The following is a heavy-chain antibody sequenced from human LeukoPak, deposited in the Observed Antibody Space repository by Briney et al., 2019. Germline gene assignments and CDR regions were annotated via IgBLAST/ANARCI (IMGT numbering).Heavy chain of an antibody. D-gene: IGHD2-2*01. CDR1: GFTFSSYS. CDR3: ARAGRYCSSTSCQGGFDY. CDR2: ISSSSSYI. V-gene: IGHV3-21*01. J-gene: IGHJ4*02. Sequence: SGGSLRLSCAASGFTFSSYSMNWVRQAPGKGLEWVSSISSSSSYIYYADSVKGRFTISRDNAKNSLYLQMNSLRAEDTAVYYCARAGRYCSSTSCQGGFDYWGQGALVTVSS.